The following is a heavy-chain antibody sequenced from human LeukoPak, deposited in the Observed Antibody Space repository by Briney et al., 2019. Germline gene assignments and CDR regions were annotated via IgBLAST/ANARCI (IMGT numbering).Heavy chain of an antibody. Sequence: ASVKVSCKASGGTFSSYAISWVRQAPGQGLEWMGGIIPIFGTANYAQKFQGRVTITADESTSTAYMELSSLRSEDMAVYYCARDRRPGYSSSWSFDYWGQGTLVTVSS. CDR3: ARDRRPGYSSSWSFDY. V-gene: IGHV1-69*13. CDR1: GGTFSSYA. CDR2: IIPIFGTA. J-gene: IGHJ4*02. D-gene: IGHD6-13*01.